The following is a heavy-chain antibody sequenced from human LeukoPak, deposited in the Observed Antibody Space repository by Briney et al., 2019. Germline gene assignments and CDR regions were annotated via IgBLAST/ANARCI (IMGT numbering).Heavy chain of an antibody. CDR1: GASVSNNNYY. CDR3: ARDAPVNYYDSSGYWGVAGYYMDV. Sequence: PSETLSLTCTVSGASVSNNNYYWGWIRQPPGKGLEWIASIYYSGSTNYNPSLKSRVTISVDTSKNQFSLKLSSVTAADTAVYYCARDAPVNYYDSSGYWGVAGYYMDVWGKGTTVTVSS. V-gene: IGHV4-39*07. J-gene: IGHJ6*03. CDR2: IYYSGST. D-gene: IGHD3-22*01.